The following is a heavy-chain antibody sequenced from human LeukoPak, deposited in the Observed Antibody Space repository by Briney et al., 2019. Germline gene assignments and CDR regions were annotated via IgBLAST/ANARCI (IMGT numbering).Heavy chain of an antibody. CDR3: ARDRHKYNYDSGGYPPY. D-gene: IGHD3-22*01. J-gene: IGHJ4*02. CDR2: ISSSSSTI. CDR1: GFTFSSYE. Sequence: GGSLRLSCAASGFTFSSYEMNWVRQAPGKGLEWVSYISSSSSTIYYADSVKGRFTISRDNAKNSLYLQMNTLRAEDTAVYYCARDRHKYNYDSGGYPPYWGQGTLVTVSS. V-gene: IGHV3-48*01.